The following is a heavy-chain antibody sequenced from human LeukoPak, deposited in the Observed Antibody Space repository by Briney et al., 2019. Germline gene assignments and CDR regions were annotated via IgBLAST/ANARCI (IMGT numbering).Heavy chain of an antibody. J-gene: IGHJ4*02. CDR1: GFTFSSYS. CDR3: ARTYYYGSGGKLDY. CDR2: ISSSSSTI. D-gene: IGHD3-10*01. V-gene: IGHV3-48*01. Sequence: PGGSLRLSCAASGFTFSSYSMNWVRQAPGKGLEWVSYISSSSSTIYYADSVKGRFTISRDNAKNSLYLRMNSLRAEDTAVYYCARTYYYGSGGKLDYWGQGTLVTVSS.